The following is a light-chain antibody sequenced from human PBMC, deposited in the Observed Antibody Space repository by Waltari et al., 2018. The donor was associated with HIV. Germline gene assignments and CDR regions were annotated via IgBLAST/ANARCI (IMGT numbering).Light chain of an antibody. V-gene: IGKV1-5*03. Sequence: DIQMTQSPSTLSASVGDRVTITCRASQSISSWLAWYQQKPGKAPKLLIYKASSLESGVPSRFSGSGSGPDYTLTISSLHPEDSATYYCQQSYETPLTFGGGTKVEI. CDR1: QSISSW. CDR2: KAS. J-gene: IGKJ4*01. CDR3: QQSYETPLT.